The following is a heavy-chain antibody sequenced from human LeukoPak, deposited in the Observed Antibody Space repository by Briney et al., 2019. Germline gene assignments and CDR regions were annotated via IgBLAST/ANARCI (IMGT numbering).Heavy chain of an antibody. CDR1: GFTFSSYD. D-gene: IGHD1-20*01. CDR2: IGTAGDT. J-gene: IGHJ6*02. V-gene: IGHV3-13*04. CDR3: AREQYNRNDGPMDV. Sequence: GGSLRLSCAASGFTFSSYDMHWVRQATGKGLEWVSAIGTAGDTYYPGSVKGRFTISRENAKNSLYLQMNSLRAGDTAVYYCAREQYNRNDGPMDVWGQGTTVTVSS.